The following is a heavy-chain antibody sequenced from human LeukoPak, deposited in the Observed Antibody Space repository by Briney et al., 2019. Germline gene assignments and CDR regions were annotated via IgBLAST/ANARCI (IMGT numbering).Heavy chain of an antibody. J-gene: IGHJ4*02. CDR1: GYTFTDFY. CDR2: IKLDSGGT. Sequence: ASVKVSCKTSGYTFTDFYMYWVRQAPGQGLDYMGWIKLDSGGTNYAPKLQGRVTMTRDTSVSTAYMELRSLSSDDTVVYYCARGKPGRGSFLYDYWGQGTLVTVSS. CDR3: ARGKPGRGSFLYDY. V-gene: IGHV1-2*02. D-gene: IGHD2-8*02.